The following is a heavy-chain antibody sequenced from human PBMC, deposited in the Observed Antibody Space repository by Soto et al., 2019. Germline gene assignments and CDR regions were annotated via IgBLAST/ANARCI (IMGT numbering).Heavy chain of an antibody. J-gene: IGHJ6*02. Sequence: QVQLVQSGAEVRKPGSSVKVSCKASGGTFSRHAISWVRQAPGQGLEWMGGIIPIFGTANHAQKFQGRVTIIADESTSTVYMELSSLRSEDTAMYYCGLRRVSVDTAMVIVYYYYGMDVWGQGTTVTVSS. CDR1: GGTFSRHA. D-gene: IGHD5-18*01. CDR2: IIPIFGTA. V-gene: IGHV1-69*01. CDR3: GLRRVSVDTAMVIVYYYYGMDV.